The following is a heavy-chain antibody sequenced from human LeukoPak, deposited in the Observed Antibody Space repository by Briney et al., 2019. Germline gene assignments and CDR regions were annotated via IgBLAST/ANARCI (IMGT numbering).Heavy chain of an antibody. D-gene: IGHD1-7*01. Sequence: SEALSLTCAVYGGSFSNYYWSWIRQTPGKGMEWIGEINDSGRTNYNPSLMSRVTVSVDTSKNQFSLRLTSVTATDTAVYYCARRWNYGRNYYIDVWGKGATVSVSS. V-gene: IGHV4-34*01. J-gene: IGHJ6*03. CDR3: ARRWNYGRNYYIDV. CDR2: INDSGRT. CDR1: GGSFSNYY.